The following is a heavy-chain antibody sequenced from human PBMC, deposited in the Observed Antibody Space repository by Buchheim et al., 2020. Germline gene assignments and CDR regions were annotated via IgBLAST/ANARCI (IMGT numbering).Heavy chain of an antibody. Sequence: EVQLVESGGGLVEPGGSLRLSCAASGFTFSNYEMHWVRQVIGKGLEWVSTIGVGGDTYYPGSLKGRFTISRENANNSFYFQMNSLRAGDTAVYYCSRGAGELELRTMDVWGQGTT. V-gene: IGHV3-13*04. J-gene: IGHJ6*02. CDR3: SRGAGELELRTMDV. CDR2: IGVGGDT. D-gene: IGHD1-7*01. CDR1: GFTFSNYE.